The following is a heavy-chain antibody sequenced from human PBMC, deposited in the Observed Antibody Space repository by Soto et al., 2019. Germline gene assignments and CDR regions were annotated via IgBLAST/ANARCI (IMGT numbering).Heavy chain of an antibody. D-gene: IGHD1-26*01. J-gene: IGHJ6*02. CDR2: IYPGDSNT. CDR3: ARQEGATVLFYSGMDV. Sequence: PGESLKISCKGSGYNFTNYWIGWVRQMPGKGLEWMGIIYPGDSNTKYSPSFRGQVTISADKSISVAYLQWSSLKASVTAMYYCARQEGATVLFYSGMDVWGQGTTVTVSS. V-gene: IGHV5-51*01. CDR1: GYNFTNYW.